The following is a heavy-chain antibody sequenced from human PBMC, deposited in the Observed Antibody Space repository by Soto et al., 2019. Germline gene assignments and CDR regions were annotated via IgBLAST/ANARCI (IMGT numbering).Heavy chain of an antibody. CDR3: ARGPDRLRIHLRLD. D-gene: IGHD4-17*01. CDR2: IYYSGSA. J-gene: IGHJ1*01. CDR1: GGSISSGGYY. V-gene: IGHV4-31*03. Sequence: QVQLQESGPGLVKPSQTLSLTCTVSGGSISSGGYYWSWIRQHPGKGLEWIGYIYYSGSAYYNPSLKSRVTISVDTSKNQFSLKLSSVTAADTAVYYCARGPDRLRIHLRLDWGQGTLVTVSS.